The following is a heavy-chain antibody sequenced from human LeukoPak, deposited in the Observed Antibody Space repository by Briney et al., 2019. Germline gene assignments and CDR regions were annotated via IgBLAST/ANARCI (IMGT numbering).Heavy chain of an antibody. CDR2: IYTSGST. Sequence: SETLSLTCTVSGGSISSYYWSWIRQPAGKGLEWIGRIYTSGSTNYNPSLKSRVTMSVDTSKNQFSLKLSSVTAADTAVYYCARDRANYDILTGYLYWFDPWGQGTLVTVSS. CDR3: ARDRANYDILTGYLYWFDP. V-gene: IGHV4-4*07. J-gene: IGHJ5*02. CDR1: GGSISSYY. D-gene: IGHD3-9*01.